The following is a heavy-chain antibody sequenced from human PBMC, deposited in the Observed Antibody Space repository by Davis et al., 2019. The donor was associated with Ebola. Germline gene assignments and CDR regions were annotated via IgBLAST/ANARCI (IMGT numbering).Heavy chain of an antibody. D-gene: IGHD3-3*01. CDR1: GFTVSSNY. Sequence: GESLKISCAASGFTVSSNYMSWVRQAPGKGLEWVSVIYSGGSTYYADSVKGRFTISRDNSKNTLYLQMNSLRAEDTAVYYCARVSDFWSGYYSWYFDYWGQGTLVTVSS. V-gene: IGHV3-53*05. J-gene: IGHJ4*02. CDR2: IYSGGST. CDR3: ARVSDFWSGYYSWYFDY.